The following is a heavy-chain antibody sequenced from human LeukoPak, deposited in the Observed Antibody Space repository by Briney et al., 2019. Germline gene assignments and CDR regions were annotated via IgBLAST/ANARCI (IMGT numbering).Heavy chain of an antibody. Sequence: PGGSLRLSCAASGFTFSSYAMHWVRQAPGKGLEWVAFIRYEESNKYYADSVKGRFTISRDNSKNTLYLQMNSLRAEDTAVYYCAKDRGAAAGAFDYWGQGTLVTVSA. CDR2: IRYEESNK. D-gene: IGHD6-13*01. CDR1: GFTFSSYA. CDR3: AKDRGAAAGAFDY. J-gene: IGHJ4*02. V-gene: IGHV3-30*02.